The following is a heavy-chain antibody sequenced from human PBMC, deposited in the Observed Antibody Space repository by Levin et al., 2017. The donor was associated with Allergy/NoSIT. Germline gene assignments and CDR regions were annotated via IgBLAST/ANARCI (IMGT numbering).Heavy chain of an antibody. D-gene: IGHD5-18*01. CDR2: IKTKTDGGTT. V-gene: IGHV3-15*01. J-gene: IGHJ3*02. CDR1: GFTFNNAW. CDR3: TTEGYSYGFHAFDI. Sequence: GGSLRLSCAASGFTFNNAWMSWVRQAPGKGLEWVGRIKTKTDGGTTDYAAPVKGRFTISRDDSNTTLFLQMNSLKTEDTAVDYCTTEGYSYGFHAFDIWGQGTMVTVSS.